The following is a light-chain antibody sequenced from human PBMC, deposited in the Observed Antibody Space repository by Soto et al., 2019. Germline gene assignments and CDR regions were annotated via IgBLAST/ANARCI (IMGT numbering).Light chain of an antibody. Sequence: DIRMTQSPSSLSASVGDTVTITCRASQGISAYLSWFQHKPGEAPKLLIYTASSLQGGVPLRFSGAGSRTDFSLTISGLQPEDSATYYCQQTDTFPWTFGQGTRVDIK. CDR3: QQTDTFPWT. J-gene: IGKJ1*01. CDR1: QGISAY. CDR2: TAS. V-gene: IGKV1-39*01.